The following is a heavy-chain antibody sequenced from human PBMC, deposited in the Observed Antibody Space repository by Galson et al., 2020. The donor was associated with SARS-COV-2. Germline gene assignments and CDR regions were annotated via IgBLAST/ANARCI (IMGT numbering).Heavy chain of an antibody. V-gene: IGHV3-7*01. J-gene: IGHJ3*01. CDR3: TAGHYSL. D-gene: IGHD3-3*01. CDR2: IKNDGSEA. CDR1: GFTISGSW. Sequence: GGSLRLSCEASGFTISGSWMNLVRQAPGKGLEWLAHIKNDGSEAYYVDSVRGRFTISRDNTKNSLYLQMNNLRVEDTAVYYCTAGHYSLWGQGTTVTVSS.